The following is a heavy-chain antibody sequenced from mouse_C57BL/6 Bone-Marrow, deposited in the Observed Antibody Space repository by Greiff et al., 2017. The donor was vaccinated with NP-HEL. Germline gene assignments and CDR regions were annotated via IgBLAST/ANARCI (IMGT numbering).Heavy chain of an antibody. CDR3: ANLYSGSSYWYFDV. V-gene: IGHV1-50*01. Sequence: QVQLQQPGAELVKPGASVKLSCKASGYTFTSYWMQWVKQRPGQGLEWIGEIDPSDSYTNYNQKFKGKATLTVDTSSSTAYMQLSSLTSEDSAVYYCANLYSGSSYWYFDVWGTGTTVTVSS. J-gene: IGHJ1*03. D-gene: IGHD1-1*01. CDR2: IDPSDSYT. CDR1: GYTFTSYW.